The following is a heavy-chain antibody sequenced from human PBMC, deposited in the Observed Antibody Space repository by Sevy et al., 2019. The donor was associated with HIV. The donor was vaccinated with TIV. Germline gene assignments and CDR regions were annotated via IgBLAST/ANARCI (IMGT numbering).Heavy chain of an antibody. J-gene: IGHJ6*02. CDR2: MNPNSGNT. Sequence: ASVKVSCKASGYTFTSYDINWVRQATGQGLEWMGWMNPNSGNTGYAQKFQGRVTMTRNTSISTAYMELSSLRSEDTAVYYCASSSAHYYYYDMDVWGQGTTVTVSS. V-gene: IGHV1-8*01. CDR3: ASSSAHYYYYDMDV. D-gene: IGHD3-3*01. CDR1: GYTFTSYD.